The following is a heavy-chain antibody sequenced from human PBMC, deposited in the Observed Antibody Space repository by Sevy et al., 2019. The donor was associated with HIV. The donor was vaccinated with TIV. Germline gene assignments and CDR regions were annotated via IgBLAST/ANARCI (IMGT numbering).Heavy chain of an antibody. J-gene: IGHJ6*02. Sequence: ASVKVSCKAFGYAFTGYYIHWVRQAPGQGLEWMGRINPISGGTDDSHKFQGRVSMTRDTSISTAYMDVIRLRSDVTAVYYCARAPTDFWTGGMDVWGQGTVVTVSS. V-gene: IGHV1-2*06. CDR2: INPISGGT. CDR3: ARAPTDFWTGGMDV. CDR1: GYAFTGYY. D-gene: IGHD3-3*01.